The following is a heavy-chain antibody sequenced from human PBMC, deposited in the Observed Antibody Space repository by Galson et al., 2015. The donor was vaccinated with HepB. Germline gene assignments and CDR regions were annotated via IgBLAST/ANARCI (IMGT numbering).Heavy chain of an antibody. CDR2: ISAYNSHT. J-gene: IGHJ4*02. V-gene: IGHV1-18*04. D-gene: IGHD4-11*01. CDR1: GYTFTSYG. CDR3: ARVFPETTEGDY. Sequence: SVKVSCKASGYTFTSYGFSWVRQAPGQGLEWMGWISAYNSHTNYAQKFQGRVTMTTDTSTNTGYMELRSLASDDTAVYYCARVFPETTEGDYRGQGTLVTVSS.